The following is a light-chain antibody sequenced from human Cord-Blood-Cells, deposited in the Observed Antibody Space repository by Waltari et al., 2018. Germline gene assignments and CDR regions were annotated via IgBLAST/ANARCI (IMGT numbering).Light chain of an antibody. CDR2: EGS. Sequence: QSALTQPASVSGSPGQSITISCTGTSSDVGSYNLVSWYQQHPGKTPKLMIYEGSKPPSGVSSRFSGSKAGNTASLTISGLQAEDEADYYCCSYAGSSTWVFGGGTKLTVL. CDR3: CSYAGSSTWV. V-gene: IGLV2-23*01. J-gene: IGLJ3*02. CDR1: SSDVGSYNL.